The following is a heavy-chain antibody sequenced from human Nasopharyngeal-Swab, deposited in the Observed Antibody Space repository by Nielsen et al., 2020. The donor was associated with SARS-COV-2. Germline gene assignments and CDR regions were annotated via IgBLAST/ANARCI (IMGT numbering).Heavy chain of an antibody. Sequence: GESLKISCSASGFTFSSYAMHWVRQAPGTGLEYVSAISSNGGSTYYADSVKGRFTISRDNSKNTLYLQMSSLRAEDTAVYYCVKGAAAYYYGMDVWGQGTTVTVSS. V-gene: IGHV3-64D*08. CDR1: GFTFSSYA. CDR2: ISSNGGST. D-gene: IGHD2-2*01. J-gene: IGHJ6*02. CDR3: VKGAAAYYYGMDV.